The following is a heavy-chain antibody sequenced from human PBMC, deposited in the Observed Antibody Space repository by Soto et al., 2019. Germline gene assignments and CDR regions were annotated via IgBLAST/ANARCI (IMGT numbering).Heavy chain of an antibody. CDR2: TYYRSKWYN. J-gene: IGHJ6*02. V-gene: IGHV6-1*01. CDR3: LREDIVVVVAATPHYYYYGMDV. D-gene: IGHD2-15*01. CDR1: GDSVSSNSAA. Sequence: PSQTLSLTCAISGDSVSSNSAAWNWIRQSPSRGLEWLGRTYYRSKWYNDYAVSVKSRITINPDTSKNQFSLQLNTVTPEDTAVYYCLREDIVVVVAATPHYYYYGMDVWGQGTTVTVSS.